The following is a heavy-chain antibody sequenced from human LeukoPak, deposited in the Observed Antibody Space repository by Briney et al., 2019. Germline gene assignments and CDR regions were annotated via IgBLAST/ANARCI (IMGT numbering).Heavy chain of an antibody. V-gene: IGHV3-7*05. Sequence: GGSLRLSCAASGFTFSSYYMAWFRQAPGKGLEWVANIKQDGREKYYVDSVKGRFTISRDNAKNSLFLQLNSLRVEDTAVYYCAGGRGWLVEYWGQGTLVTVSS. D-gene: IGHD6-19*01. CDR1: GFTFSSYY. CDR3: AGGRGWLVEY. J-gene: IGHJ4*02. CDR2: IKQDGREK.